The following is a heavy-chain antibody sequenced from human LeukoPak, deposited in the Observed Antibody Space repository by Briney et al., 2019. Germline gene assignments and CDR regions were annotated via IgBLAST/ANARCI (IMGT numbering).Heavy chain of an antibody. CDR3: AKDLGYSGYDPGFLDY. Sequence: GGSLRLSCAASGFMFSSYSMKWVRQAPGKGLEWISYISSKSTSIYYADSVKGRFTVSRDNAESSLYLHMSSLRAEDTAVYYCAKDLGYSGYDPGFLDYWGQGTLVTVSS. V-gene: IGHV3-48*01. CDR1: GFMFSSYS. D-gene: IGHD5-12*01. J-gene: IGHJ4*02. CDR2: ISSKSTSI.